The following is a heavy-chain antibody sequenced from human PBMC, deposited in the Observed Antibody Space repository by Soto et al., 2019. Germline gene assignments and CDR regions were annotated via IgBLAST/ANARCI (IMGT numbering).Heavy chain of an antibody. CDR2: IYSGGST. J-gene: IGHJ4*02. Sequence: GGSLRLSCAASGFTVSSNYMSWVRQAPGKGLEWVSVIYSGGSTYYADSVKGRFTISRDNSKNTLYLQMNSLRAEDTAVYYCASMSTYYYFDYWGQGTLVTVSS. D-gene: IGHD2-2*01. CDR1: GFTVSSNY. V-gene: IGHV3-66*01. CDR3: ASMSTYYYFDY.